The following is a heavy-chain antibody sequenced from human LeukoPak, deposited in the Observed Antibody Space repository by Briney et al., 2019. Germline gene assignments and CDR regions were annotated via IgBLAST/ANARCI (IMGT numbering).Heavy chain of an antibody. CDR2: ISGSGTI. J-gene: IGHJ5*02. CDR1: GGSIDSY. V-gene: IGHV4-4*07. Sequence: PSETLSLTCTVSGGSIDSYWSWIRQPAGKGLEWIGRISGSGTITYNPALQSRLSISIDTSKNQFSLKLMSVTAADTAVYYCARDSGTTGEVKFDPWGQGTLVTVSS. CDR3: ARDSGTTGEVKFDP. D-gene: IGHD3-10*01.